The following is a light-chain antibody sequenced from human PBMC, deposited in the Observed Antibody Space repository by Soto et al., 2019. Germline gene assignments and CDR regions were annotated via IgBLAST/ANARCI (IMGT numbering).Light chain of an antibody. V-gene: IGLV2-8*01. CDR1: SSDVGGNDY. CDR3: CSYGFAGSDYLV. Sequence: QSALTQPPSASGSPGQSVTISCTGASSDVGGNDYVSWYQHHPGKVPKLMIFEVNKRPSGVPHRFSGSKSGNTASLTVSGLQAEAEAESYCCSYGFAGSDYLVFGGGTKVTVL. J-gene: IGLJ3*02. CDR2: EVN.